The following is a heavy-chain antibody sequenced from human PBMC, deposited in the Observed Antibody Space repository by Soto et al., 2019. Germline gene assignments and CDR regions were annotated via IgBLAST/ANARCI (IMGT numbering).Heavy chain of an antibody. V-gene: IGHV3-30*04. CDR3: ARELERSLDI. CDR1: GFTFSSYA. D-gene: IGHD6-6*01. J-gene: IGHJ3*02. Sequence: QVQLVESGGGVVQPGRSLRLSCAASGFTFSSYAMHWVRQAPGKGLEWVAVIWYDGSNKYYADSVKGRFTISRDNSKNTLYLQMNSLRAEDTAVYYCARELERSLDIWCQGTMVTVSS. CDR2: IWYDGSNK.